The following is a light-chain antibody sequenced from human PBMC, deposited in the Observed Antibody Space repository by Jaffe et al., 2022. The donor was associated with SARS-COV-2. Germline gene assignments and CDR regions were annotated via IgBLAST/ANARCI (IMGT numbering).Light chain of an antibody. CDR1: QSISSW. CDR3: QQYIGHSRT. Sequence: DIQMTQSPSTLSASVGDRVTITCRASQSISSWLAWYQQKPGKAPRLLIYKASGLQSGVPSRFSGSGSGTEFTLTISSLQPDDFATYYCQQYIGHSRTFGQGTNVEIK. J-gene: IGKJ1*01. V-gene: IGKV1-5*03. CDR2: KAS.